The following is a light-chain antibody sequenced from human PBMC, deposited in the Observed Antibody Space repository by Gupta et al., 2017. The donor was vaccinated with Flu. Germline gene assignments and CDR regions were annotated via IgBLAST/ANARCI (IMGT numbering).Light chain of an antibody. CDR3: QDRSDLLT. CDR2: GAS. Sequence: SPATLSLSSGERATLSCRSSQNIGSKLDWYQQKPGQAPRLLIYGASIRATDIPDRFSGSGSGTDFTLTSSSREPEDFAVYYWQDRSDLLTLGGGTKVETK. CDR1: QNIGSK. J-gene: IGKJ4*01. V-gene: IGKV3-11*01.